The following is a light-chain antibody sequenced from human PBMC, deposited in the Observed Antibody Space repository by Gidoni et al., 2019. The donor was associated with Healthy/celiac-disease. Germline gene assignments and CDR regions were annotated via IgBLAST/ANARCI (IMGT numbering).Light chain of an antibody. CDR2: WAS. Sequence: IVMTHSPPSLAVSLGERATIDCKSSQSVLYSSNNKNYLAWYQQKPGQPPKLLIYWASTRESGVPDRFSGSGSGTDFTLTISSLQAEDVAVYYCKQYYSTLWTFGQGTKVEIK. CDR3: KQYYSTLWT. J-gene: IGKJ1*01. V-gene: IGKV4-1*01. CDR1: QSVLYSSNNKNY.